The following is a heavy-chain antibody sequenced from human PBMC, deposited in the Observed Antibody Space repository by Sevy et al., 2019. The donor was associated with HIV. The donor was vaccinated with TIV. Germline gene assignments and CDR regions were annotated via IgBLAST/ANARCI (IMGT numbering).Heavy chain of an antibody. V-gene: IGHV4-59*01. J-gene: IGHJ6*02. CDR2: IYYSGST. CDR3: ARGAIPAAAAEAARPDYYYGMDV. D-gene: IGHD6-6*01. Sequence: SETLSLTCTVSGGSISSYYWSWIRQPPGKGLEWIGYIYYSGSTNYNPSLKSRVTISVDTSKNQFSLKLGSVTAADTAVYYCARGAIPAAAAEAARPDYYYGMDVWGQGTTVTVSS. CDR1: GGSISSYY.